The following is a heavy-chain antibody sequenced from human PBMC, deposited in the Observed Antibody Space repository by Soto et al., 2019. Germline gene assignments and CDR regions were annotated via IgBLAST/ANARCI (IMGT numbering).Heavy chain of an antibody. V-gene: IGHV4-59*01. CDR2: VYYSGST. Sequence: QVQLQESGPGLVRPSETLSLTCSVSGGSISNSYWNWIRQPPGKGLEWIGYVYYSGSTHFHPSLKSRVTMSVDTSKNHFSLNLSSVTAADAAIYYCARAVNSGYPDTFDIWGQGTRVTVAS. D-gene: IGHD5-12*01. J-gene: IGHJ3*02. CDR3: ARAVNSGYPDTFDI. CDR1: GGSISNSY.